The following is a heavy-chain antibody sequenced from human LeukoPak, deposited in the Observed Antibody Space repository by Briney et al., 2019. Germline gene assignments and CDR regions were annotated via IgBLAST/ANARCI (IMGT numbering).Heavy chain of an antibody. D-gene: IGHD5-12*01. V-gene: IGHV4-59*01. CDR1: GASTRNYY. CDR3: ARFRHDEGEVYPAYDYFDP. Sequence: SETLSLTCSVSGASTRNYYWAWLRQPPGKPLEWTGQIYHSGTTHYNPSLKSRLSFSLDMSENQFSLKLTSVSAADTAVYYCARFRHDEGEVYPAYDYFDPWGQGTLVTVSS. J-gene: IGHJ5*02. CDR2: IYHSGTT.